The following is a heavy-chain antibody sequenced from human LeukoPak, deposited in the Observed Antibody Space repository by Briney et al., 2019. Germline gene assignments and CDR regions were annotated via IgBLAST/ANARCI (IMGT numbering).Heavy chain of an antibody. V-gene: IGHV3-21*01. CDR1: EFTFNSYN. D-gene: IGHD2/OR15-2a*01. CDR3: ARGKTSQNIVTRKTYNWFDP. J-gene: IGHJ5*02. Sequence: GGSLRLACAASEFTFNSYNMNWVRQAPGKGLEWVSSISSSSNYIYYADSVKGRFTISRDNAKNSLYLQMKSLRAEDTAVYYCARGKTSQNIVTRKTYNWFDPWGQGTLVTVSS. CDR2: ISSSSNYI.